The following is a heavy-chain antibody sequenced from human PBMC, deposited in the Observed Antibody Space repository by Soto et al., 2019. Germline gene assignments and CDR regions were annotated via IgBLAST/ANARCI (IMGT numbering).Heavy chain of an antibody. Sequence: ASVKVSCKASGGTFSRYAINWVRQAPGQGLEWMGGIIPMFGTTNYAQKFKGRVTITADESTSTVYMELNTLRSEDAAVYYCARASIHGSSWYFWFDPWGQGTLVTVSS. J-gene: IGHJ5*01. V-gene: IGHV1-69*13. CDR1: GGTFSRYA. CDR2: IIPMFGTT. D-gene: IGHD6-13*01. CDR3: ARASIHGSSWYFWFDP.